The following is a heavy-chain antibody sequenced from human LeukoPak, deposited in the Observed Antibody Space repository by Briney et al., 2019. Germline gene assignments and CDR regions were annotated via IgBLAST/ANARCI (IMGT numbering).Heavy chain of an antibody. CDR3: ARLDWYSSNWHPFDY. J-gene: IGHJ4*02. Sequence: GESLKISCKGSGYSFTSYWIAWVRQMPGKGLEWMGIIYPGDSDTRYSPSFQGQVTISADKSISTAYLQWSSLKASDTAMYYCARLDWYSSNWHPFDYWGQGTLVTVSS. CDR2: IYPGDSDT. V-gene: IGHV5-51*01. D-gene: IGHD6-13*01. CDR1: GYSFTSYW.